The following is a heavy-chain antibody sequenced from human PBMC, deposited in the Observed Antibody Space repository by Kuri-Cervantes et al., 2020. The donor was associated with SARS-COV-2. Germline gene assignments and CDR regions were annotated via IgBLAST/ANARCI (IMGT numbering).Heavy chain of an antibody. CDR2: ISYDGSNK. CDR3: AREPSGSSHPDAFDI. Sequence: GESLKISCAASGFTFSSYAMHWVRQAPGKGLEWVAVISYDGSNKYYADSVKGRFTISRDNSKNTLYLQMNSLRAEDTAVYYCAREPSGSSHPDAFDIWGQGTMVTVSS. J-gene: IGHJ3*02. CDR1: GFTFSSYA. V-gene: IGHV3-30-3*01. D-gene: IGHD1-26*01.